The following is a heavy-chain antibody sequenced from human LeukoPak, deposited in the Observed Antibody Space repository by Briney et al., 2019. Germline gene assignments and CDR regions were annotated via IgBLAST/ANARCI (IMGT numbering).Heavy chain of an antibody. Sequence: PSETLSLTCTVSGGSISSSSYYWGWIRQPPGKGLEWIGRIYTSGSTNYNPSLKSRVTISVDTSKNQFSLKLSSVTAADTAVYYCARSSSSGWGFRFDPWGQGTLVTVSS. CDR3: ARSSSSGWGFRFDP. CDR2: IYTSGST. D-gene: IGHD6-19*01. J-gene: IGHJ5*02. V-gene: IGHV4-61*05. CDR1: GGSISSSSYY.